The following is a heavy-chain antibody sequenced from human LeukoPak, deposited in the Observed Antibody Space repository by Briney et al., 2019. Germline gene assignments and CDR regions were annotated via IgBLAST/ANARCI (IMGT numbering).Heavy chain of an antibody. V-gene: IGHV3-23*01. CDR3: VKASSSSWSSFDY. Sequence: GGCLRLSCAASESTFITYAMNWVRQAPGKGLEWVATISGSGRSTYYADSVKGRFTISRDNSKHTLFLQMASLRAEDTAVYYCVKASSSSWSSFDYWGQGTLVTVSS. CDR1: ESTFITYA. J-gene: IGHJ4*02. CDR2: ISGSGRST. D-gene: IGHD6-13*01.